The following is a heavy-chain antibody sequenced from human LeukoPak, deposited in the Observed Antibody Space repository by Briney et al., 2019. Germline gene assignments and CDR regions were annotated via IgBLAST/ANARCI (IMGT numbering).Heavy chain of an antibody. CDR2: ISGSGAST. V-gene: IGHV3-23*01. D-gene: IGHD3-9*01. CDR3: AKDPRHPDWLLFGVSNDY. J-gene: IGHJ4*02. Sequence: QSGGSLRLSCAASGFTFSSYAMSWVRQAPGKGLEWVSAISGSGASTYYADSVKGRFTISRDNSKNTLYLQMNSLRAEDTAVYYCAKDPRHPDWLLFGVSNDYWGQGTLVTVSS. CDR1: GFTFSSYA.